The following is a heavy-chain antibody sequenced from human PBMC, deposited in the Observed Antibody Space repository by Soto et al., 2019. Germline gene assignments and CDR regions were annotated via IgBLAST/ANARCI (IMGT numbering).Heavy chain of an antibody. J-gene: IGHJ5*02. Sequence: QVHLQESGPGLVKPSETLSLTCTVSGASVSTGTYSWNWIRQLPGKRLEWIGSFYYSGSTNYNPPRRSRVAISVDTSKNQFSLRLTSVTAADTAVYYCARDAAGAANWFGPWGQGTLVTVSS. CDR2: FYYSGST. D-gene: IGHD6-19*01. CDR3: ARDAAGAANWFGP. CDR1: GASVSTGTYS. V-gene: IGHV4-61*01.